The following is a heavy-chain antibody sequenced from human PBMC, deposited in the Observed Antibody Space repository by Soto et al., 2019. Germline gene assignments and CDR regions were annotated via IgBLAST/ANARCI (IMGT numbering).Heavy chain of an antibody. Sequence: PSETLSLTCAVSGVSISSGNWWTWVRQSPQRGLEYIGEIFHDGTANYYPSFERRVAISGDTSKNQFSLKLTYVTAADTAIYFCARLLFETRLNYMYFDFWGQGTLVTVSS. CDR2: IFHDGTA. V-gene: IGHV4-4*02. CDR1: GVSISSGNW. J-gene: IGHJ4*02. CDR3: ARLLFETRLNYMYFDF. D-gene: IGHD3-10*01.